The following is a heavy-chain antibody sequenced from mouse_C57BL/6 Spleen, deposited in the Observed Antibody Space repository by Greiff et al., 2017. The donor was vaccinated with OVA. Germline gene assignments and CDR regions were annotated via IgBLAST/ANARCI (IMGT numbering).Heavy chain of an antibody. Sequence: VQLQQPGAELVRPGTSVKLSCKASGYTFNSYWMHWVKQRPGQGLEWIGVIDPSDSYTNYNQKFKGKATLTVDTSPSTAYMQLSSLTSEDSAVYYCAYYGSRMDYWGQGTSVTVSS. D-gene: IGHD1-1*01. V-gene: IGHV1-59*01. CDR2: IDPSDSYT. CDR3: AYYGSRMDY. J-gene: IGHJ4*01. CDR1: GYTFNSYW.